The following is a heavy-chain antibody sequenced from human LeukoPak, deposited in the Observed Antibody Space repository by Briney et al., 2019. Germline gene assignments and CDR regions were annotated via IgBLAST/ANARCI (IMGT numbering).Heavy chain of an antibody. CDR1: GFTSSNYA. Sequence: GGSLRLSCSASGFTSSNYAMHWVRQAPGKGLEYVSAITINIDRTFYADSVQGRFTISRDNSANTLYLQMSSLRPEDTAVYYCVKPARGSGIQNGFDYWGQGTLVTVSS. CDR3: VKPARGSGIQNGFDY. V-gene: IGHV3-64D*06. J-gene: IGHJ4*02. CDR2: ITINIDRT. D-gene: IGHD3-10*01.